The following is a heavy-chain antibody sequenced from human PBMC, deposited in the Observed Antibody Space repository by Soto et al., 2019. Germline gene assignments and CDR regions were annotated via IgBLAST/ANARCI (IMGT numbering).Heavy chain of an antibody. CDR1: GFTFNSYA. Sequence: EVQLLESGGGLVQPGGSLRLSCAASGFTFNSYAMSWVRQAPGKGLEWVSITSGGGGTTYYADSVKGRFAISTDNSKNTLYLEMNSLRAEYTAVYFCAKRYHTTTSCFDYWGQGTLVTVSS. CDR2: TSGGGGTT. D-gene: IGHD2-2*01. J-gene: IGHJ4*02. V-gene: IGHV3-23*01. CDR3: AKRYHTTTSCFDY.